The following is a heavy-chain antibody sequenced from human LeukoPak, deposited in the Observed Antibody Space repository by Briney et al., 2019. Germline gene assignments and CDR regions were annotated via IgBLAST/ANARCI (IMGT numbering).Heavy chain of an antibody. CDR3: ARGPAYSWLRSGSVCFFDF. CDR1: GYSISTGYY. V-gene: IGHV4-34*01. CDR2: TTHSGST. J-gene: IGHJ4*02. Sequence: SETLSLTCSVSGYSISTGYYWSWIRQTPENGLEWIGETTHSGSTDYNPSLKSRVSVSVDTSKNQFSLRLTSVTAADTAVYFCARGPAYSWLRSGSVCFFDFWGQGVLVTVSS. D-gene: IGHD3-10*01.